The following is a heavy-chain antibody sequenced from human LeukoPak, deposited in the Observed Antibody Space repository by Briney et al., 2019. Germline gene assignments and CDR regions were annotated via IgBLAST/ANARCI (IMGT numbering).Heavy chain of an antibody. J-gene: IGHJ4*02. CDR3: TTVPYYYDNSGYYHGVFDY. CDR2: IKSKTDGGTT. D-gene: IGHD3-22*01. Sequence: GGSLSLSCAASGFTFSNAWMSWVRQAPGKGLEWVGRIKSKTDGGTTDYAAPVKGRFTISKDDSKNTLYLQMNSLKTEDTAVYYCTTVPYYYDNSGYYHGVFDYWGQGTLVTVSS. V-gene: IGHV3-15*01. CDR1: GFTFSNAW.